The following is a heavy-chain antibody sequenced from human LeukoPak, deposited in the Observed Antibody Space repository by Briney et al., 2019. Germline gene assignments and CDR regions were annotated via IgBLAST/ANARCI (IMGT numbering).Heavy chain of an antibody. D-gene: IGHD2-21*02. CDR3: AKTRHCGGDCYSLMDY. CDR1: GFTFSTYG. V-gene: IGHV3-30*18. CDR2: ISYDGSTK. Sequence: PGRSLRLSCAASGFTFSTYGMHWVRQAPGKGLEWVAVISYDGSTKYYADSVKGRFTISRDNSKNTLFLQMNSLRADDTAVYYCAKTRHCGGDCYSLMDYWGQGILVTASS. J-gene: IGHJ4*02.